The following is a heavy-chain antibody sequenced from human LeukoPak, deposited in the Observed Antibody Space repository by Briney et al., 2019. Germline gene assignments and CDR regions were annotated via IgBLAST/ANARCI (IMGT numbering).Heavy chain of an antibody. J-gene: IGHJ4*02. Sequence: GGSLRLSCVASGFTFTDYYMTWIRQAPGKGLEWVSYISSSGKTIKYGDSVKGRFTISRDNAKKSLDLQMDSLRAEDTAVYYCARDLGIPYEYYVDYWGQGILVTVSS. CDR3: ARDLGIPYEYYVDY. V-gene: IGHV3-11*01. CDR2: ISSSGKTI. CDR1: GFTFTDYY. D-gene: IGHD3-16*01.